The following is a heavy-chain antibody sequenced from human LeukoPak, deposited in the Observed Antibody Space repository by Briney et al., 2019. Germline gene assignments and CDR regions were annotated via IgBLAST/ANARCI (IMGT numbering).Heavy chain of an antibody. CDR1: GFTFSSYE. CDR3: ARTPPVLRYFDWSLAGNYYYGLDV. Sequence: QTGGSLRRSCAASGFTFSSYEMNWVRQAPGKGLEWVSYISSSGSTIYDADSVKGRFTISRDNAKNSLYLQMNSLRAEDTAVYYYARTPPVLRYFDWSLAGNYYYGLDVWGQGTTVTVSS. V-gene: IGHV3-48*03. CDR2: ISSSGSTI. J-gene: IGHJ6*02. D-gene: IGHD3-9*01.